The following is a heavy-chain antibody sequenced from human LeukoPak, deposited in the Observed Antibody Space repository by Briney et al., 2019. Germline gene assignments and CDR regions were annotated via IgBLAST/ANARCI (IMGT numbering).Heavy chain of an antibody. CDR1: GYTFTSYY. J-gene: IGHJ4*02. D-gene: IGHD2-21*02. CDR3: ARVEVVTASFDY. CDR2: INPSGGST. V-gene: IGHV1-46*01. Sequence: ASVKVSCKASGYTFTSYYMHWVRQAPGQGLEWMGRINPSGGSTSYAQKFQGRVTMTRDTSTSTVYMELSSLRSEDTAVYYCARVEVVTASFDYWGQGTLVAVSS.